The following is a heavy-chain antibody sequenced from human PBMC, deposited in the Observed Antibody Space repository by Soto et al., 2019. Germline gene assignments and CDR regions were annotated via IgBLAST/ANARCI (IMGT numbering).Heavy chain of an antibody. CDR2: IIPILGIA. D-gene: IGHD3-16*01. CDR3: ARGGGGYGMDV. CDR1: GGTFSSYT. Sequence: QVQLVQSGAEVKKPGSSVKVSCKASGGTFSSYTISWVRQAPGQGLEWMGRIIPILGIANFAQKFQGRVTSTADKSTSTADMELSSLRSEDTAVYYCARGGGGYGMDVWGQGTTVTVSS. V-gene: IGHV1-69*02. J-gene: IGHJ6*02.